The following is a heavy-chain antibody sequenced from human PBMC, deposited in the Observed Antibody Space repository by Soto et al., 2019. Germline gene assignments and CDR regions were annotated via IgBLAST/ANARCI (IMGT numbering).Heavy chain of an antibody. CDR1: GGSISSGGYY. J-gene: IGHJ6*02. V-gene: IGHV4-31*03. CDR3: ARALYYGSGSYYYYYYGMDV. Sequence: SETLSLTCTVSGGSISSGGYYWSWIRQHPGKGLEWIGYIYYSGSTYYNPSLKSRVTISVDTSKNQFSLKLSSVTAADTAVYYCARALYYGSGSYYYYYYGMDVWGQGTTVTVSS. D-gene: IGHD3-10*01. CDR2: IYYSGST.